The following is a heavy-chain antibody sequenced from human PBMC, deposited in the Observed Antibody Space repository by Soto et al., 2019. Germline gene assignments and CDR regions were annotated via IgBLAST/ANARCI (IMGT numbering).Heavy chain of an antibody. J-gene: IGHJ6*02. CDR2: ISSSSSYI. CDR1: VFTFSSYS. CDR3: ARGGYSYGYFHYGMDV. V-gene: IGHV3-21*01. Sequence: GWSLRLSCASSVFTFSSYSMNWVRQAPGKGLEWVSSISSSSSYIYYADSVKGRFTISRDNAKNSLYLQMNSLRAEDTAVYYCARGGYSYGYFHYGMDVWGQGTTVTVSS. D-gene: IGHD5-18*01.